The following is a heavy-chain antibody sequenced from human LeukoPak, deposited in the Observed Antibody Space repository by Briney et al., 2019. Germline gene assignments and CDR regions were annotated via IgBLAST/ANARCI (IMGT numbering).Heavy chain of an antibody. CDR3: ARDYRVGCTGGSCFPIDY. J-gene: IGHJ4*02. CDR1: GFRFGCHA. D-gene: IGHD2-8*02. Sequence: PGGSLRLSCAASGFRFGCHAMHWARQALGKGLEWVAVIAYDGSNQYYADSVKGRFTVSRDNSQNTLSLQMNSLRAEDTAVYFCARDYRVGCTGGSCFPIDYWGQGILVTVSS. V-gene: IGHV3-30*01. CDR2: IAYDGSNQ.